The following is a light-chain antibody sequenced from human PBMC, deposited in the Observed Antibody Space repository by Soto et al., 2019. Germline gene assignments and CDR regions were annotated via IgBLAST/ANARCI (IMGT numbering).Light chain of an antibody. CDR3: RQRSDWPWT. CDR1: QNIAKY. Sequence: EIVLTQSPVTLSLSPGERATLSCRASQNIAKYLAWYQQRPGQAPRLLFYDTFTRATGIPPRFSGSGSGTDFALTISSLEPEDFAVYYCRQRSDWPWTFGQGTKVEVK. CDR2: DTF. V-gene: IGKV3-11*01. J-gene: IGKJ1*01.